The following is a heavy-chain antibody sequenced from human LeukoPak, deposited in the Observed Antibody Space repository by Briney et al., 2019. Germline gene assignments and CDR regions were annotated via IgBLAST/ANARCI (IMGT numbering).Heavy chain of an antibody. CDR1: GFTVSSNY. CDR3: ARPMVPHSSGYYEDY. Sequence: GGSLRLSXAASGFTVSSNYMSWVCQAPGKGLEWVSVIYSGGSTYYADSVKGRFTISRDNSKNTLYLQMNSLRAEDTAVYYCARPMVPHSSGYYEDYWGQGTLVTVSS. V-gene: IGHV3-66*02. D-gene: IGHD3-22*01. J-gene: IGHJ4*02. CDR2: IYSGGST.